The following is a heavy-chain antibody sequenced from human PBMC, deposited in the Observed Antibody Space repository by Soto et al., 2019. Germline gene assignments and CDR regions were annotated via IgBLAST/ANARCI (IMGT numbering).Heavy chain of an antibody. CDR1: GFTFSSYA. Sequence: QVQLVESGGGVVQPGRSLRLSCAASGFTFSSYAMHWVRQAPGKGLEWVAVISYDGSNKYYADSVKGRFTISRDNPKNTLYLQMNSLRREDTAVYYCARARIAAAGSAINDYWGQGTLVTVSS. CDR3: ARARIAAAGSAINDY. CDR2: ISYDGSNK. V-gene: IGHV3-30-3*01. J-gene: IGHJ4*02. D-gene: IGHD6-13*01.